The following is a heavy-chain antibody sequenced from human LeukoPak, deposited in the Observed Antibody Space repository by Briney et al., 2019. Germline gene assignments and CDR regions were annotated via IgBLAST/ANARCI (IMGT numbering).Heavy chain of an antibody. J-gene: IGHJ4*02. CDR2: INHSGST. CDR1: GGSFSGYY. CDR3: ARGQLHLDY. V-gene: IGHV4-34*01. Sequence: PSETLSLTCAVYGGSFSGYYWSWIRQPPGKGLEWIGEINHSGSTNYNPPLKSRVTISVDTSKNQFSLKLSSVTAADTAVYYCARGQLHLDYWGQGTLVTVSS. D-gene: IGHD1-1*01.